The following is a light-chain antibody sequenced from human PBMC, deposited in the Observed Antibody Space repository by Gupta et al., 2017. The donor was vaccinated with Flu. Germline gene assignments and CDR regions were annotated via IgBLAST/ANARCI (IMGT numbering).Light chain of an antibody. CDR1: QSVSSN. J-gene: IGKJ2*01. CDR3: QQYNSWLYT. Sequence: PATVEVSPGERATRPCRASQSVSSNLAWYLQKPGQAPRLLIYGAVTRATGIPARFSGSGSGTEFTLTITSLQSEDFAVYYCQQYNSWLYTFGQGTKLEVK. CDR2: GAV. V-gene: IGKV3-15*01.